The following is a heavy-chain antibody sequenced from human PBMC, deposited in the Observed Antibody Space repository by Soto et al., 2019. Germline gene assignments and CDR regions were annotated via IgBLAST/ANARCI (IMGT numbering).Heavy chain of an antibody. CDR3: ARDAYPNWFDF. Sequence: KASETLSLTCNVSGGSINSYYWSWIRQPAGKGLEWIGRISSGGSAIYNPSLKSRVTISVDTSKNQFSLRLTSVTAADTAVYFCARDAYPNWFDFWGQGTLVTVS. CDR1: GGSINSYY. V-gene: IGHV4-4*07. CDR2: ISSGGSA. J-gene: IGHJ5*01. D-gene: IGHD2-8*01.